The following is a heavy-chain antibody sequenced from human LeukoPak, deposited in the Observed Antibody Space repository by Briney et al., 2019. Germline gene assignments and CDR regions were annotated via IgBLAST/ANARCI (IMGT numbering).Heavy chain of an antibody. V-gene: IGHV3-74*01. CDR2: INSDGSST. J-gene: IGHJ4*02. CDR1: GYTFSSYW. Sequence: GGSLRLSCVASGYTFSSYWMHWVRQAPGKGLVWVSRINSDGSSTRYADSVKGRFTISRDNAKNTLYLQMNSLRAEDTAVYYCAKHPSGYYYDHFDYWGQGTLVTVSS. D-gene: IGHD3-22*01. CDR3: AKHPSGYYYDHFDY.